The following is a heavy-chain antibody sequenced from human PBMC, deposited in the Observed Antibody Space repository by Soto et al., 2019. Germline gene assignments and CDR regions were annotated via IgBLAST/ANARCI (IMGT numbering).Heavy chain of an antibody. J-gene: IGHJ5*02. Sequence: GASVKVSCKASGYTFTSYDINWVRQATGQGLEWMGWMNPNSGNTGYAQKFRGRVTMTRNTSISTAYMELSSLRSEDTAVYYCARGIRYFDWSDKGWFDPWGLGTLVTVSS. CDR3: ARGIRYFDWSDKGWFDP. V-gene: IGHV1-8*01. CDR2: MNPNSGNT. CDR1: GYTFTSYD. D-gene: IGHD3-9*01.